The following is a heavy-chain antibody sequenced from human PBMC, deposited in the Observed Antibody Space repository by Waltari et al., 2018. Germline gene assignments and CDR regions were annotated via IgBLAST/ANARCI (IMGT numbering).Heavy chain of an antibody. CDR1: GFTFRNAW. CDR2: IKSKTDGGTT. V-gene: IGHV3-15*01. J-gene: IGHJ4*02. Sequence: EVQLVESGGGLVKPGGSLSLSFAASGFTFRNAWMSWVRQAPGKGLEWVGRIKSKTDGGTTDYAAPVKGRFTISRDDSKNTLYLQMNSLKTEDTAVYYCTTTSFVEQQLVLGWDYWGQGTLVTVSS. CDR3: TTTSFVEQQLVLGWDY. D-gene: IGHD6-13*01.